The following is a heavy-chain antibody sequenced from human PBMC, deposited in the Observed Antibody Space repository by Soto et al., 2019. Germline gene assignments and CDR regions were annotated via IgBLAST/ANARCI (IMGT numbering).Heavy chain of an antibody. D-gene: IGHD3-10*01. V-gene: IGHV3-23*01. CDR1: GFTFSNYA. J-gene: IGHJ4*02. CDR2: ISSSGSNT. Sequence: EVQLLDSGGGLVQPGGSLRLSCAASGFTFSNYAMSRVRQAPGKGLDWVSTISSSGSNTYYADSVKGRFSISRDNSKNTVYLEMKNLRAEDTAVYYCAKERLARGIDYWGQGTLVTVSS. CDR3: AKERLARGIDY.